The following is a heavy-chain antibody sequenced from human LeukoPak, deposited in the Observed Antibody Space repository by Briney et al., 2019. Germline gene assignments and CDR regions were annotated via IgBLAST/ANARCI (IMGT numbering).Heavy chain of an antibody. J-gene: IGHJ4*02. Sequence: GRSLRLSCEASGFTFSSYAIHWVRQAPGKGLEWVAVISYDGSDKYYADSVKGRFTPSRDNSKNTVYLQMNSLRVEDTAVYYCARGIYSGYDSADYWGQGTLVTVSS. CDR3: ARGIYSGYDSADY. D-gene: IGHD5-12*01. CDR2: ISYDGSDK. CDR1: GFTFSSYA. V-gene: IGHV3-30*04.